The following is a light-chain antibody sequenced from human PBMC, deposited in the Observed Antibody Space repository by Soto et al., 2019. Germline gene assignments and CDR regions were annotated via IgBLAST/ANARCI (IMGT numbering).Light chain of an antibody. CDR1: SSDVGAYNY. V-gene: IGLV2-14*01. CDR3: SSYVSGNTVV. Sequence: QSALTHPASVSGSPGQSITSSCTGTSSDVGAYNYVCWYQQQPGKVPKLLIYEVTNRPSGVSNRFCGSKSGNTASLTVSGLQAEDEADYYCSSYVSGNTVVFGGGTKLTVL. J-gene: IGLJ2*01. CDR2: EVT.